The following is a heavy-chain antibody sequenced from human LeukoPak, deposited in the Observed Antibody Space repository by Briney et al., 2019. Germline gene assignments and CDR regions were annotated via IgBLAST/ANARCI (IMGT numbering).Heavy chain of an antibody. CDR2: IYYSGST. D-gene: IGHD3-10*01. J-gene: IGHJ5*02. V-gene: IGHV4-39*07. CDR3: ASDFPTMVRGVMDWFDP. Sequence: SSETLSLTCTVSGASISSSSYYWGWIRQPPGKGLEWIGNIYYSGSTYYNPSLKSRVTISVDTSKNQFSLKLSSVTAADTAVYYCASDFPTMVRGVMDWFDPWGQGTLVTVSS. CDR1: GASISSSSYY.